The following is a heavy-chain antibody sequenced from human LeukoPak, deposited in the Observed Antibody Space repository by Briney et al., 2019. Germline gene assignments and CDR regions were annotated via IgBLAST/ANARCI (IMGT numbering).Heavy chain of an antibody. Sequence: GRSLRLSCAASGFTFDDYAMHWVRQAPGKGLEWVSGISWNSGSIGYADSVKGRFTISRDNAKNSLYLQMNSLRAEDTAVYYCASDYGSGSSYLDYWGQGTLVTVSS. CDR2: ISWNSGSI. CDR3: ASDYGSGSSYLDY. J-gene: IGHJ4*02. CDR1: GFTFDDYA. V-gene: IGHV3-9*01. D-gene: IGHD3-10*01.